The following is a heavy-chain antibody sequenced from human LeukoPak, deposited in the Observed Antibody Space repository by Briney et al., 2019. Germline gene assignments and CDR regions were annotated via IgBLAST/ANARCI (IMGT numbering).Heavy chain of an antibody. V-gene: IGHV3-30-3*01. CDR3: ARYGSGSYSDDHFQH. D-gene: IGHD3-10*01. CDR2: ISYDGSNK. Sequence: GGSLRLSCAASGFTFSSYTIHWVRQAPGKGLEWVTIISYDGSNKYYADSVKGRFTISRDNSKNTLYLQMNSLRAEDTAVYYCARYGSGSYSDDHFQHWGQGTLVTVSS. J-gene: IGHJ1*01. CDR1: GFTFSSYT.